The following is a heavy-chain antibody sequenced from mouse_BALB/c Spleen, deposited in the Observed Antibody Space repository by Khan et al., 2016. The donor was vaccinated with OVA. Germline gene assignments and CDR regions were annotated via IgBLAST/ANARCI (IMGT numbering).Heavy chain of an antibody. V-gene: IGHV5-6-3*01. Sequence: EVELVESGGGLVQPGGSLKLSCAASGFTFSSYGMSWVRQPLDKRLELVATINSNGGSTYYPASVKGRFTISRDNAKNTLYLQMTSLKSEDTAMYYCASKARTINWGQGTTLTVSS. CDR2: INSNGGST. CDR3: ASKARTIN. J-gene: IGHJ2*01. CDR1: GFTFSSYG.